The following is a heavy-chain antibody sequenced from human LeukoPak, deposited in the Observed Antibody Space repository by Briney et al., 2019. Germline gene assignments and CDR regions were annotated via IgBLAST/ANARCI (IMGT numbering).Heavy chain of an antibody. CDR1: GFTFSSYG. CDR2: ISYDGSNK. J-gene: IGHJ4*02. CDR3: ARVGQPLRYYFDY. D-gene: IGHD2-2*01. Sequence: GSSLRLSCAASGFTFSSYGMHWVSQAPGKGLEWVAVISYDGSNKYYADSVKGRFTISRDNAKNSLYLQMNSLRAEDTAVYYCARVGQPLRYYFDYWGQGTLVTVST. V-gene: IGHV3-30*03.